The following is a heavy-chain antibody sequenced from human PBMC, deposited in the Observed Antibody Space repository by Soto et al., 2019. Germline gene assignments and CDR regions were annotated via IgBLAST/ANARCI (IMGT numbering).Heavy chain of an antibody. CDR3: VEGWNDF. CDR2: IKSKRDGGTT. Sequence: HLVESGGDLVKPGGSLRLSCAGSGFMFSSAWMSWVRQAPGKGLEWVGRIKSKRDGGTTDYAPPVKGRFVISRDDSKNTLYLQMNSLKTDDTAVYYCVEGWNDFWGQGTLVAVSS. J-gene: IGHJ4*02. D-gene: IGHD1-1*01. CDR1: GFMFSSAW. V-gene: IGHV3-15*01.